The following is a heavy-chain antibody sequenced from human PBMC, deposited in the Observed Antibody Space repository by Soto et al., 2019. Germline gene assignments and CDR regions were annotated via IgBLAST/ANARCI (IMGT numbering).Heavy chain of an antibody. Sequence: GASVKVSCKASGYTFTSYAMHWVRLAPGQRLEWMGGINPINGNTNYSQKFQGRVTITADESTSTAYMELSSLRSEDTAVYYCARDGGIVGATPFYYYYGMDVWGQGTTVTVSS. CDR3: ARDGGIVGATPFYYYYGMDV. CDR2: INPINGNT. V-gene: IGHV1-3*01. J-gene: IGHJ6*02. CDR1: GYTFTSYA. D-gene: IGHD1-26*01.